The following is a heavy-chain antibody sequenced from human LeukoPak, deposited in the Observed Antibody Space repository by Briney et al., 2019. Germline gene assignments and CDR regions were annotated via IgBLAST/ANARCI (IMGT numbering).Heavy chain of an antibody. CDR1: GFTFSSYA. J-gene: IGHJ4*02. D-gene: IGHD2-2*01. CDR3: AKDGCSSTSCYAAFGYYFDY. V-gene: IGHV3-23*01. CDR2: ISGSGGST. Sequence: GGSLRLSCAASGFTFSSYAMSWVRQAPGKGLEWVSAISGSGGSTYYADAVKGRFTISRDNSKNTLYLQMNSLRAEDTAVYYCAKDGCSSTSCYAAFGYYFDYWGQGTLVTVSS.